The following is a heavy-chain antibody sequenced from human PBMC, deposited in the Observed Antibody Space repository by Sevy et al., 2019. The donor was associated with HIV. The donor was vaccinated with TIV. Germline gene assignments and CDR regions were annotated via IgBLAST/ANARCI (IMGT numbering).Heavy chain of an antibody. D-gene: IGHD2-15*01. CDR3: ATVGLGYYSGSSYYQGDWFDP. CDR2: LDPGNGEI. J-gene: IGHJ5*02. CDR1: GYSLSKLS. Sequence: ASVKVSCKVFGYSLSKLSMHWVRQAPGKGLEWMGSLDPGNGEITYAQTLQGRVTMTEDTSTATTYMELSGLTSEDTATYYCATVGLGYYSGSSYYQGDWFDPWGQGTLVTVSS. V-gene: IGHV1-24*01.